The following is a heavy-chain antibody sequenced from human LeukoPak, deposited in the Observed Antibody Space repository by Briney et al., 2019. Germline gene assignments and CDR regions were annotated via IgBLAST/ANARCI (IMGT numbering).Heavy chain of an antibody. D-gene: IGHD3-10*01. Sequence: GGSLRLSCAAFGFTFDDYAMHWVRHAPGKGLEWVSGISWNSGSIGYADSVKGRFTISRDNAKNSLYLQMNSLRAEDTALYYCAKDAGSGVRGVISYWGQGTLVTVSS. J-gene: IGHJ4*02. V-gene: IGHV3-9*01. CDR3: AKDAGSGVRGVISY. CDR2: ISWNSGSI. CDR1: GFTFDDYA.